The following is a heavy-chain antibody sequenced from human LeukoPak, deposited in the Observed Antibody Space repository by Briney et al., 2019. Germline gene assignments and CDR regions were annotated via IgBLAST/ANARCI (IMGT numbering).Heavy chain of an antibody. CDR1: GYTFTGYY. CDR2: INPNSGGT. V-gene: IGHV1-2*02. Sequence: ASVKVSCKASGYTFTGYYMHWVRHAPGQGLEWMGGINPNSGGTNYAQQFQGRVTMTRDTSISTAYMELSRLRSDDTAVYYCARGDYYYYYGMDVWGQGTPVTVSS. J-gene: IGHJ6*02. D-gene: IGHD1-26*01. CDR3: ARGDYYYYYGMDV.